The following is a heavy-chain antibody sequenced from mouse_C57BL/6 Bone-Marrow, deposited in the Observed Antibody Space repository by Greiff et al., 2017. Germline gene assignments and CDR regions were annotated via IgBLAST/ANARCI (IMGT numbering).Heavy chain of an antibody. CDR1: GYTFTSYW. CDR3: ARYDGCYGNY. Sequence: QVQLQQPGAELVRPGSSVKLSCKASGYTFTSYWMHWVKQRPIQGLEWIGNIDPSDSETHYNQKFKDKATLTVDKSSSTAYMQLSSLTSEDSAVYYCARYDGCYGNYWGQGTAVTVSA. J-gene: IGHJ4*01. V-gene: IGHV1-52*01. CDR2: IDPSDSET. D-gene: IGHD2-3*01.